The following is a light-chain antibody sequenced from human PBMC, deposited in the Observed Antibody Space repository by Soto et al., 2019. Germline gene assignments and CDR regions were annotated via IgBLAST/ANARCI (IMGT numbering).Light chain of an antibody. J-gene: IGKJ1*01. CDR3: QQYNNWWT. CDR2: GAS. Sequence: EIVMTQSPATLSVSPGERATLSCRASQSVSSSLAWYQQKPGQAPRLLIYGASTRATGIPARFSGSGSETEFTLTSSRVQSEDSAVYYCQQYNNWWTFGQGTKVEIK. V-gene: IGKV3-15*01. CDR1: QSVSSS.